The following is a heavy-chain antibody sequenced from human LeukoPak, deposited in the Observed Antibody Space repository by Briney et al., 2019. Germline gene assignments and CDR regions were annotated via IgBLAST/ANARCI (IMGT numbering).Heavy chain of an antibody. D-gene: IGHD2-2*02. J-gene: IGHJ4*02. CDR2: FSGSGGST. V-gene: IGHV3-23*01. Sequence: PGGSLRLSCAASGFTFSNYAMSWVRQAPGKGLEWVSAFSGSGGSTYYADSVKGRFTISRDNSKNTLYLQMNSLRAEDTAVHYCAKDVGYCSSTTCYKPFDYWGQGTLVTVSS. CDR3: AKDVGYCSSTTCYKPFDY. CDR1: GFTFSNYA.